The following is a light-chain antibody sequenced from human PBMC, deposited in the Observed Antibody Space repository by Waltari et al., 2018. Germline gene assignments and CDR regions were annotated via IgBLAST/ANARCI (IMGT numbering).Light chain of an antibody. J-gene: IGKJ4*01. CDR2: AAS. Sequence: DIQMTQSPSSVSASVGDRVTITCRASPGISSWLAWYQQRPGKAPKLLIYAASSLQSGVPSRFSGSGSGTDFTLTISSLPPDDSATYYGQQANSFPLTFSGGTTVEIK. CDR1: PGISSW. V-gene: IGKV1D-12*01. CDR3: QQANSFPLT.